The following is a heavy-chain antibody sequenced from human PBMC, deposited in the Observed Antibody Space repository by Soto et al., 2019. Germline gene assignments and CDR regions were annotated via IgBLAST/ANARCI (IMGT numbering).Heavy chain of an antibody. CDR1: GGSISSGGYY. D-gene: IGHD4-4*01. CDR3: ARGVLDDYSNYYYYAMDV. V-gene: IGHV4-31*03. Sequence: PSETLSLTCTVSGGSISSGGYYWSWIRQHPGKGLEWIGYIYYSGSTYYNPSLKSRVTISVDTSKNQFSLKLSSVTAADTAVYYCARGVLDDYSNYYYYAMDVWGQGTTVTVSS. CDR2: IYYSGST. J-gene: IGHJ6*02.